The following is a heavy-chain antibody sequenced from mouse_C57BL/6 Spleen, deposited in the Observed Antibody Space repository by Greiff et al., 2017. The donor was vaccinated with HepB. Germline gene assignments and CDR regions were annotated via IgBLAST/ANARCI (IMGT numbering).Heavy chain of an antibody. D-gene: IGHD1-1*01. J-gene: IGHJ1*03. Sequence: QVQLKQPGAELVRPGSSVKLSCKASGYTFTSYWMDWVKQRPGQGLEWIGNIYPSDSETHYNQKFKDKATLTVDKSSSTAYMQLSSLTSEDSAVYYCARDPYYYYGSSYWYFDVWGTGTTVTVSS. CDR3: ARDPYYYYGSSYWYFDV. V-gene: IGHV1-61*01. CDR2: IYPSDSET. CDR1: GYTFTSYW.